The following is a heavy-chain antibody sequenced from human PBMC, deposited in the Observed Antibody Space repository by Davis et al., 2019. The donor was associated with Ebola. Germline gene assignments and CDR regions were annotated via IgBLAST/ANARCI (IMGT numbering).Heavy chain of an antibody. J-gene: IGHJ4*02. CDR3: ARHCSSTSCSYFDY. CDR1: GGSFSGHS. CDR2: INHSGST. D-gene: IGHD2-2*01. V-gene: IGHV4-34*01. Sequence: SETLSLTCAVYGGSFSGHSWSWIRQSPGKGLEWIGEINHSGSTNYKPSLKSRVTISVDTSKNQFSLKLSSVTAADTAVYFCARHCSSTSCSYFDYWGQGTRVTVSS.